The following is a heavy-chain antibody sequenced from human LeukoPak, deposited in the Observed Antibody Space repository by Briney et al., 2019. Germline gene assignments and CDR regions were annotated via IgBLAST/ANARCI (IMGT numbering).Heavy chain of an antibody. J-gene: IGHJ5*02. CDR3: ARRGEMYLGSGSYSGWFDP. V-gene: IGHV1-18*01. Sequence: ASVRVSCTASGYTFTSYGISWVRQAPGQGLEWMGWISAYNGNTNYAQKLQGRVTMTTDTSTSTAYMVLRSLRSDDTAVYYCARRGEMYLGSGSYSGWFDPWGQGTLVTVSS. CDR1: GYTFTSYG. D-gene: IGHD3-10*01. CDR2: ISAYNGNT.